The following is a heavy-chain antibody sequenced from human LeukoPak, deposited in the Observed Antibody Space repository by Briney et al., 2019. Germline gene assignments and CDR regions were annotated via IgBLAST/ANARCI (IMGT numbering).Heavy chain of an antibody. V-gene: IGHV1-2*02. Sequence: GASVKVSCKASGYTFTGHYMHWVRQAPGQGLEWMGWINPNSGGTNYAQKFQGRVTMTRDTSISTAYMELSRLRSDDTAVYYCARDVSLRGWFDPWGQGTLVTVSS. CDR1: GYTFTGHY. D-gene: IGHD5/OR15-5a*01. CDR3: ARDVSLRGWFDP. CDR2: INPNSGGT. J-gene: IGHJ5*02.